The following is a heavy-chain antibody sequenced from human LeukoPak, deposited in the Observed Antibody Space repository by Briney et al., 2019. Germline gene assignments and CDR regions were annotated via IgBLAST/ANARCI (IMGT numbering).Heavy chain of an antibody. D-gene: IGHD3-10*02. J-gene: IGHJ5*02. CDR1: GYTFTSYA. CDR2: INAGNGNT. CDR3: ARASRFGELSLDP. Sequence: AASVKVSCKASGYTFTSYAMHWVRQAPGQRLEWMGWINAGNGNTKYSQKFQGRVTITRDISASTAYMELSSLRSEDTAVYYCARASRFGELSLDPWGQGTLVTVSS. V-gene: IGHV1-3*01.